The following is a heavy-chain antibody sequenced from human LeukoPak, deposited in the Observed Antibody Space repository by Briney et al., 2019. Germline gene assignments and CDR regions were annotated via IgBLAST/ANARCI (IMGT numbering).Heavy chain of an antibody. J-gene: IGHJ4*02. V-gene: IGHV3-15*01. CDR1: GFTFSNAC. CDR2: IKRKGDDGTI. D-gene: IGHD3/OR15-3a*01. CDR3: TAGTGRSDFDY. Sequence: GGSLRLSCAASGFTFSNACMSWVRQAPGRGLEWVGRIKRKGDDGTIDYAAPVKGRLSISRDDSKNTLYLQMNSLKSEDTAVYYCTAGTGRSDFDYWGQGTLVTVSS.